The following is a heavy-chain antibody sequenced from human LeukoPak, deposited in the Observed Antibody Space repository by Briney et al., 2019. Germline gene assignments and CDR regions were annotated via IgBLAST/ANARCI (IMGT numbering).Heavy chain of an antibody. Sequence: GASINVSCKASGYTFTGYFIHWVRQAPGQGLEWMGWINPNSGGTNYALKFQGRVTMTRDTSISTAYMELSRLRSDDTAVYYCARDLLTFSSSWYVVYWGQGTLVTVSS. J-gene: IGHJ4*02. CDR2: INPNSGGT. CDR1: GYTFTGYF. D-gene: IGHD6-13*01. V-gene: IGHV1-2*02. CDR3: ARDLLTFSSSWYVVY.